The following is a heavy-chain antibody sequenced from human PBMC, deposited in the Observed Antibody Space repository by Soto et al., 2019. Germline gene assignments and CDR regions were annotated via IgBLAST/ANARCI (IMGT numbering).Heavy chain of an antibody. Sequence: QVQLVESGGGVVQPGRSLRVSCAASGFTFSIYAMHWVRQAPGTGLEWVAVISYDGTKTYYADSVKGRFTISRDNSKNTVYLQMNSPRDEDTVVYYCTKVRGPRRQLLIGPFNFWSQGTVDTVSP. D-gene: IGHD6-19*01. CDR1: GFTFSIYA. V-gene: IGHV3-30*18. CDR3: TKVRGPRRQLLIGPFNF. CDR2: ISYDGTKT. J-gene: IGHJ4*02.